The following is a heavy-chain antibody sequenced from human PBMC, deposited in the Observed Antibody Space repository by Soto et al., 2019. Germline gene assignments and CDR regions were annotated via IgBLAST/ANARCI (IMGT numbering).Heavy chain of an antibody. CDR2: IYYSGST. J-gene: IGHJ4*02. CDR1: GGSISSSSYY. D-gene: IGHD3-22*01. Sequence: PSETLSLTCTVSGGSISSSSYYWGWIRQPPGKGLEWIGSIYYSGSTYYNPFLKSRVTISVDTSKNQFSLKLSSVTAADTAVYYCARPYYDSYYFDYWGQGTLVTVSS. CDR3: ARPYYDSYYFDY. V-gene: IGHV4-39*01.